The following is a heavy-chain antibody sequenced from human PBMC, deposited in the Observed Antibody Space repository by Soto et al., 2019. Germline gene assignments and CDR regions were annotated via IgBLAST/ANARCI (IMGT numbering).Heavy chain of an antibody. CDR1: GGSFSGYY. V-gene: IGHV4-34*01. Sequence: SETLSLTCAVYGGSFSGYYWSWIRQPPGKGLEWIGEINHSGSTNYNPSLKSRVTISVDTSKNQFSLKPSSVTAADTAVYYCARGPRYFDWFRSRRWFDPWGQGTLVTVSS. J-gene: IGHJ5*02. D-gene: IGHD3-9*01. CDR2: INHSGST. CDR3: ARGPRYFDWFRSRRWFDP.